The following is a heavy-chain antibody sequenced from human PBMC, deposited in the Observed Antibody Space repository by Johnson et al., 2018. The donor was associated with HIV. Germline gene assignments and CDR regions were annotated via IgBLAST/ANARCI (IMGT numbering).Heavy chain of an antibody. D-gene: IGHD3-22*01. CDR2: IYSGGST. Sequence: VQLVESGGGLIQPGGSLRLSCAASGFTVSSNYMSWVRQAPGKGLEWVSVIYSGGSTYYADSVKGRFTISRDNSKNTLYLQMNSLRAEDTAVYYWARDGNYYDSSGYHDAFDIWGQGTMVTVSS. CDR1: GFTVSSNY. V-gene: IGHV3-53*01. CDR3: ARDGNYYDSSGYHDAFDI. J-gene: IGHJ3*02.